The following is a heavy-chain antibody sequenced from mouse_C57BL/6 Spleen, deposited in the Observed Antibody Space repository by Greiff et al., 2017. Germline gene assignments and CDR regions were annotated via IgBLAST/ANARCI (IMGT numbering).Heavy chain of an antibody. D-gene: IGHD3-2*02. CDR2: ISSGSSTI. CDR3: AVRGYGGAMDY. V-gene: IGHV5-17*01. CDR1: GFTFSDYG. Sequence: EVKLMESGGGLVKPGGSLKLSCAASGFTFSDYGMHWVRQAPGKGLEWVAYISSGSSTIYYADTVKGRFTISRDNAKSTLFLQMTSLRSEDTAMYYCAVRGYGGAMDYWGQGTSVTVSS. J-gene: IGHJ4*01.